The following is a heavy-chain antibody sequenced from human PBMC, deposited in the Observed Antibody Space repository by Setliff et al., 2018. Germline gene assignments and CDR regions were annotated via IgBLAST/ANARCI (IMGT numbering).Heavy chain of an antibody. J-gene: IGHJ3*02. V-gene: IGHV1-8*01. CDR2: MNPNNGNT. CDR1: GYTFTSHD. D-gene: IGHD7-27*01. CDR3: AGGPGAATGEGFDI. Sequence: ASVKVSCKASGYTFTSHDINWVRQATGQGLEWMGWMNPNNGNTGCVQKFQGRLTMTRNTSKNQFYLKLSSVTAADTAVYYCAGGPGAATGEGFDIWGQGTMVTVSS.